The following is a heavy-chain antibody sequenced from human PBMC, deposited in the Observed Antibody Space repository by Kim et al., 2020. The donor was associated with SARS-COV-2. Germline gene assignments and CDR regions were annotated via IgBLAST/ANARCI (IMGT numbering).Heavy chain of an antibody. CDR1: GFTFSSYA. CDR3: ARDRRGYCSGGSCPRKYYYYYYGMDV. D-gene: IGHD2-15*01. J-gene: IGHJ6*02. Sequence: VGSLRLSCAASGFTFSSYAMHWVRQAPGKGLEWVAVISYDGSNKYYADSVKGRFTISRDNSKNTLYLQMNSLRAEDTAVYYCARDRRGYCSGGSCPRKYYYYYYGMDVWGQGTTVTVSS. V-gene: IGHV3-30*04. CDR2: ISYDGSNK.